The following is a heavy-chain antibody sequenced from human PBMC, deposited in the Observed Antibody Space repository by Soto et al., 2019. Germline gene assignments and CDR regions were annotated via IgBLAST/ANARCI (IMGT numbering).Heavy chain of an antibody. V-gene: IGHV2-5*02. CDR3: AHPSVQAAFDI. CDR2: IYWDYDK. D-gene: IGHD2-2*01. J-gene: IGHJ3*02. Sequence: QITLKESGPTLVKPTQTLTLTCTFSGFSLSTSGVGVGWIRQPPGKALEWLALIYWDYDKRYSPPLKSRLTITNDTYKTHVVLTMPNMYPVDTATSFCAHPSVQAAFDIGGQGTLVTVSS. CDR1: GFSLSTSGVG.